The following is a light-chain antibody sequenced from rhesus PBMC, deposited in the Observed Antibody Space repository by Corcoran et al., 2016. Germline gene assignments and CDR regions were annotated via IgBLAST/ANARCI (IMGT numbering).Light chain of an antibody. CDR2: GAS. CDR3: QQYSNWPLT. J-gene: IGKJ4*01. CDR1: QSVSSS. Sequence: EIVLTQSPATLSLSPGERATLSCRASQSVSSSLAWYQQKPDQAPRLLIYGASTRATGIPDRFSGSGSGTDLTLTISSLEPEDFAVYYCQQYSNWPLTFGGGTKVEIK. V-gene: IGKV3-42*03.